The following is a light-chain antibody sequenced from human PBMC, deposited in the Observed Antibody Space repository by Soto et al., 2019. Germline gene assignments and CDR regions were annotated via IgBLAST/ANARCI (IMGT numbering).Light chain of an antibody. Sequence: QSVLTQPPSASGSPGQSVTISCXGTSSDIGNYNYVSWYQQHPGKAPKPMIYEVNKRPSGVPDRFSGSKSGNTASLTVSGLQAEDEADYYCSSYAGSDRGVFGGGTKLTVL. CDR1: SSDIGNYNY. J-gene: IGLJ3*02. CDR2: EVN. CDR3: SSYAGSDRGV. V-gene: IGLV2-8*01.